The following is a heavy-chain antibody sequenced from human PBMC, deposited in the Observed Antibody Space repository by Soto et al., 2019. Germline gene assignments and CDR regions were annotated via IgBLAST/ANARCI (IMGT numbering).Heavy chain of an antibody. CDR2: ISSSSSYI. V-gene: IGHV3-21*01. D-gene: IGHD5-12*01. Sequence: PGGSLRHSCAASEIAFISDSRNWVHQAPGKGLEWVSSISSSSSYIYYEDSVKGRFTISRDNAKNSLNLQMNSLRAEDTAVYYCARDFFARGYSGYDSVWGQGTTVNVSS. CDR3: ARDFFARGYSGYDSV. J-gene: IGHJ6*02. CDR1: EIAFISDS.